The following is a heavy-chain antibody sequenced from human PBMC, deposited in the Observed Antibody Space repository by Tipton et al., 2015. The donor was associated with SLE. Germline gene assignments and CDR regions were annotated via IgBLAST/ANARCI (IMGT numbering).Heavy chain of an antibody. J-gene: IGHJ2*01. Sequence: TLSLTCAVSGGSISSNKWWSWVRQAPGKGLEWIGEIYHSGRTNYTPSLKSRVTISVDKSKNQFSLKLSSVTAADAAVYYCARVPSPVVRGVRYFDLWGRGTLVTVSS. V-gene: IGHV4-4*02. CDR2: IYHSGRT. CDR3: ARVPSPVVRGVRYFDL. CDR1: GGSISSNKW. D-gene: IGHD3-10*01.